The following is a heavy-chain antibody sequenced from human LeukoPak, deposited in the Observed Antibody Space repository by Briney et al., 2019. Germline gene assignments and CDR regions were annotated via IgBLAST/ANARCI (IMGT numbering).Heavy chain of an antibody. CDR3: ARDFHEDYYDSSGYYDY. CDR2: IYYSGST. Sequence: NTSETLSLTCTVSGYSISSGDYYWSWIRQPPGKGLEWIGYIYYSGSTYYNPSLKSRVTISVDTSKNQFSLKLSSVTAADMAVYYCARDFHEDYYDSSGYYDYWGQGTLVTVSS. D-gene: IGHD3-22*01. V-gene: IGHV4-30-4*08. J-gene: IGHJ4*02. CDR1: GYSISSGDYY.